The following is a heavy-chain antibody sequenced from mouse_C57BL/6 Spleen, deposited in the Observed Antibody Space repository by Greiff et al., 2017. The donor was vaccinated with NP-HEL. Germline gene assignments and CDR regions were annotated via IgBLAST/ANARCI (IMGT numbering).Heavy chain of an antibody. CDR3: ARGGDYYGGSYWYFDV. J-gene: IGHJ1*03. Sequence: QVQLQQPGAELVKPGASVKMSCKASGYTFTSYWLTWVKQRPGQGLEWIGDIYPGSGSTNYNEKFKSKATLTVDTSSSTAYMQLSRRTSEDSAVYDGARGGDYYGGSYWYFDVWGTGTTVTVSA. D-gene: IGHD1-1*01. V-gene: IGHV1-55*01. CDR2: IYPGSGST. CDR1: GYTFTSYW.